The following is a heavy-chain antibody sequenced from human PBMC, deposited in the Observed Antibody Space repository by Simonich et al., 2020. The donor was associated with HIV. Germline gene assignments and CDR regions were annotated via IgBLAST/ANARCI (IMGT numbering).Heavy chain of an antibody. CDR3: ARDFGDSYGPSGGMDV. CDR2: INPNSGGT. CDR1: GYTFTGYY. V-gene: IGHV1-2*06. Sequence: QVQLVQSGAEVKKPGASVKVSCKASGYTFTGYYMHWVRQAPGQGLEWMGRINPNSGGTNYAQKFQGRVTMTRDTAISTAYMELSRLRSDDTAVYYCARDFGDSYGPSGGMDVWGQGTTVTVSS. J-gene: IGHJ6*02. D-gene: IGHD5-18*01.